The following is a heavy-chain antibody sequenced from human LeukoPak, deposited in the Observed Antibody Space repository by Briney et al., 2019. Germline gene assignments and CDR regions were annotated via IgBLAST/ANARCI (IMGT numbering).Heavy chain of an antibody. CDR1: GGSFSSYY. J-gene: IGHJ4*02. D-gene: IGHD2-2*02. Sequence: SETLSLTCAVYGGSFSSYYWSWIRQPPGKGLEWIGYIYYSGSTNYNPSLKSRVTISVDTSKNQFSLKLSSVTAADTAVYYCARIPAAIRDYYFDYWGQGTLVTVSS. V-gene: IGHV4-59*08. CDR2: IYYSGST. CDR3: ARIPAAIRDYYFDY.